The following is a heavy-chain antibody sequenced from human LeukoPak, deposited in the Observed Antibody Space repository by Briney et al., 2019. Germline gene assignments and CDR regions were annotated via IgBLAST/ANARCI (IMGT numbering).Heavy chain of an antibody. CDR3: ARSGPPTNWFDP. CDR2: SYYSGTT. D-gene: IGHD3-10*01. V-gene: IGHV4-31*03. J-gene: IGHJ5*02. Sequence: SETLSLTCTVSGGSISSGGSYGSWVRQYPGKGLEWIGYSYYSGTTYYNPSLKSRVTISVDTSKNQFSLKLSSVTAADTAVYYCARSGPPTNWFDPWGQGTLVTVSS. CDR1: GGSISSGGSY.